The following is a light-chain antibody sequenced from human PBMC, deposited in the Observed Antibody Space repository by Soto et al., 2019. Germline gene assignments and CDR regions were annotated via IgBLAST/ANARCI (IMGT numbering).Light chain of an antibody. Sequence: EIVLAQSPGTLSLSPGESATLSCRASQSVSSSFLAWYQQKASQAPRLLIYGASRRATGIPDRFSGSGSGTDFTLTISRLEPEDFAVYYCQQYVSSPWAFGQGTKVEI. CDR3: QQYVSSPWA. J-gene: IGKJ1*01. CDR2: GAS. CDR1: QSVSSSF. V-gene: IGKV3-20*01.